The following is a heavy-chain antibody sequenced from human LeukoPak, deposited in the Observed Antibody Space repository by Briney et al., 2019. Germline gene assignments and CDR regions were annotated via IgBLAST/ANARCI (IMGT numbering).Heavy chain of an antibody. CDR3: ARDGARRFTVTEYYFDY. D-gene: IGHD4-17*01. Sequence: SETLSLTCTVSGGSISSSSYYWGWIRQPPGKGLKWIGSIYYSGSTYYNPSLKSRVTISVDTSKNQFSLKLSSVTAADTAVYYCARDGARRFTVTEYYFDYWGQGTLVTVSS. V-gene: IGHV4-39*07. CDR2: IYYSGST. CDR1: GGSISSSSYY. J-gene: IGHJ4*02.